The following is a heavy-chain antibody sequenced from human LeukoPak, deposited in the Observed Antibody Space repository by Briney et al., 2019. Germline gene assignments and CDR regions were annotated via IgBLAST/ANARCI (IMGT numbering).Heavy chain of an antibody. J-gene: IGHJ6*03. CDR2: IYYSGST. D-gene: IGHD5-18*01. CDR3: ARTTKGGYKYDYFYYYYMDV. Sequence: SETLSLTCTVSGGSISSYYWSWIRQPPGKGLEWIGYIYYSGSTNYNPSLKSRVTISVDTSKNQFSLRLRSVTAADTAVYYCARTTKGGYKYDYFYYYYMDVWGKGTTVTISS. V-gene: IGHV4-59*01. CDR1: GGSISSYY.